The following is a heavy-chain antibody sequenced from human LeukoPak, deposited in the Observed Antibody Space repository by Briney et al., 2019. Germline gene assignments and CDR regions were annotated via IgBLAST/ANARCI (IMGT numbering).Heavy chain of an antibody. J-gene: IGHJ4*02. CDR1: GDSVSSNSAA. V-gene: IGHV6-1*01. D-gene: IGHD6-19*01. CDR3: ARTKHGAVAGGRPLHYFDY. Sequence: SQTLSLTCAISGDSVSSNSAAWNWIRQSPSRGLEWLGRTYCRSKWYSDYAVSVKSRITINPDTSKNQFSLQLNSVTPEDTAVYYCARTKHGAVAGGRPLHYFDYWGQGTLVTVSS. CDR2: TYCRSKWYS.